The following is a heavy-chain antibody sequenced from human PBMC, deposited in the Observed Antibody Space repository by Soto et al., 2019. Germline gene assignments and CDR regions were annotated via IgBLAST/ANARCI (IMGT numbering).Heavy chain of an antibody. CDR3: ARGNPFNSAGFDV. Sequence: QAHLEQSGAELKRPGASVKVSCKASGYTFSDFDINWLRQASGQGPEWMGWMNAKSGDTFFPQRFQGQLQMTRDTSLSTAYMEVGSLTSDDTAIYYCARGNPFNSAGFDVWGQGTTVAVSS. D-gene: IGHD2-21*01. J-gene: IGHJ6*02. CDR1: GYTFSDFD. V-gene: IGHV1-8*01. CDR2: MNAKSGDT.